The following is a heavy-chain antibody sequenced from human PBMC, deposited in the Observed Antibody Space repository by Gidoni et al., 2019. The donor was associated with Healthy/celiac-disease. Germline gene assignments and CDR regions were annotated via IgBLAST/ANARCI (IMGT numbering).Heavy chain of an antibody. CDR2: ISAYNGNT. D-gene: IGHD3-3*01. J-gene: IGHJ6*02. V-gene: IGHV1-18*04. CDR3: ARDWAIFGVVIISGYYGMDV. Sequence: QVQLVQSGAEVTKPGASVKVSCKASGYTFTSYGIRWVRQAPGQGLEWMGWISAYNGNTNYAQKLQGRVTMTTDTSTSTAYMELRSLRSDDTAVYYCARDWAIFGVVIISGYYGMDVWGQGTTVTVSS. CDR1: GYTFTSYG.